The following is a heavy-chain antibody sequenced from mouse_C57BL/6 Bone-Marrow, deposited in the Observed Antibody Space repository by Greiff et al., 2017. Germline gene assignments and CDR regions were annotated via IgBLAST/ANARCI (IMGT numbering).Heavy chain of an antibody. D-gene: IGHD1-1*01. CDR2: IWSGGST. V-gene: IGHV2-2*01. CDR1: GFSLTSYG. CDR3: ARKRSSPYYYAMDY. Sequence: VMLVESGPGLVQPSQSLSITCTVSGFSLTSYGVHWVRQSPGKGLEWLGVIWSGGSTDYNAAFISRLSISKDNSKSQVFFKMNSLQADDTAIYYCARKRSSPYYYAMDYWGQGTSVTVSS. J-gene: IGHJ4*01.